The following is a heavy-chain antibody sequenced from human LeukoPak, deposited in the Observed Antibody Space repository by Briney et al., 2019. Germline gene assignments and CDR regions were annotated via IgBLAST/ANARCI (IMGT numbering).Heavy chain of an antibody. CDR3: ARIAGGLYFYYYYMDV. CDR1: GGSISSYY. D-gene: IGHD3-16*01. Sequence: PSETLSLTCTVSGGSISSYYWGWICQPPGKGLEWIGNKYYRGSTYYNPSLKSRVTISVDTSKNQFSLNLTSVTAADTAVYYCARIAGGLYFYYYYMDVWGKGTTVTVSS. J-gene: IGHJ6*03. CDR2: KYYRGST. V-gene: IGHV4-59*12.